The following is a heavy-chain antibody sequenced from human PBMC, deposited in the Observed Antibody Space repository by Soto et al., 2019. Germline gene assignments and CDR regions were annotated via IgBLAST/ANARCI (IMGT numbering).Heavy chain of an antibody. CDR3: ARDLLDHGMDV. CDR2: IYRGGST. Sequence: PGGSLRLSCAASGFSVSSKYMSWVRQAPGKGLEWVSVIYRGGSTYYADSVKGRFTISRDNSKNTLYLQMNSLRAEDTAVYYCARDLLDHGMDVWGQGPTVTVSS. J-gene: IGHJ6*02. CDR1: GFSVSSKY. V-gene: IGHV3-53*01. D-gene: IGHD3-3*01.